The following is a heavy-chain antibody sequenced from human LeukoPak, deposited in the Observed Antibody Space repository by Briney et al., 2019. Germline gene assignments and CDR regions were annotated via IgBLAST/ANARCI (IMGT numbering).Heavy chain of an antibody. D-gene: IGHD6-13*01. CDR3: ARDSDAAAGTPLFDY. CDR1: GFTFSSCG. CDR2: FSYDGTNK. Sequence: PGRSLRLSCAASGFTFSSCGMHWVRQAPGKGLEWVAVFSYDGTNKHYRDSVKGRFTISRDNSKNTLYLQMNSLRAEDTAVYYCARDSDAAAGTPLFDYWGQGTLVTVSS. J-gene: IGHJ4*02. V-gene: IGHV3-33*08.